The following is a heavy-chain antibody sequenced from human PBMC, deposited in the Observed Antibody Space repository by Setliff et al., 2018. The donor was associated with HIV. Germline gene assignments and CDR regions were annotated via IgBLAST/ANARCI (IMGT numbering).Heavy chain of an antibody. CDR3: AALPTTMIIVGSYES. CDR1: GYTFTNYW. Sequence: GESLKISCKGSGYTFTNYWIGWVRQMPGKGLEWMGIIYPSDSDTRYSPSFQGQVTISADKSINTAYVQWSSLEASDTAVYYCAALPTTMIIVGSYESWGQGTLVTVSS. J-gene: IGHJ5*02. D-gene: IGHD3-22*01. CDR2: IYPSDSDT. V-gene: IGHV5-51*01.